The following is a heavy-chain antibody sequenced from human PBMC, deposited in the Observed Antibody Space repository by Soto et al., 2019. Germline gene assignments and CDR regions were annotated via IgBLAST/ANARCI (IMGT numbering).Heavy chain of an antibody. CDR2: ISGDGSST. D-gene: IGHD6-6*01. J-gene: IGHJ6*02. V-gene: IGHV3-11*01. CDR3: ARDWSRAAPNPLYGMYV. Sequence: GGSLRLSCAASGFIFSDFSMSWIRQAPGKGLEWISYISGDGSSTNYAGSVKGRFSISRDNANNSLYLQLNTLRADDTAVYYCARDWSRAAPNPLYGMYVWGHGTTVTVSS. CDR1: GFIFSDFS.